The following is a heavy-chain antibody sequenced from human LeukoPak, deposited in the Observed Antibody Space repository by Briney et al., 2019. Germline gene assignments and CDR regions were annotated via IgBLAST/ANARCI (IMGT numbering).Heavy chain of an antibody. CDR2: IYPGDSNT. Sequence: GESLKISCKGSGYSFPSYWIGWVRQMPGKGLEWMGIIYPGDSNTRYSPSFQGQVTISADKSISTAYLQWSGLKASDTAMYYCARHVWRITATGHDAFDIWGQGTMVTVSS. V-gene: IGHV5-51*01. D-gene: IGHD6-13*01. J-gene: IGHJ3*02. CDR3: ARHVWRITATGHDAFDI. CDR1: GYSFPSYW.